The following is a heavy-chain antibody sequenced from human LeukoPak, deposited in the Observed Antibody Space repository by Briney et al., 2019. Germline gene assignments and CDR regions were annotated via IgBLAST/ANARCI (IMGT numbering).Heavy chain of an antibody. CDR2: IYYSGST. V-gene: IGHV4-59*08. J-gene: IGHJ6*02. D-gene: IGHD4-17*01. Sequence: SETLSLTCTVSGGSISSYYWSWIRQPPGKGLEWIGYIYYSGSTNYNPSLKSRVTISVDTSKNQFSLKLSSVTAADTAVYYCARQDGLNYYYYGMDVWGQGTTVTVSS. CDR1: GGSISSYY. CDR3: ARQDGLNYYYYGMDV.